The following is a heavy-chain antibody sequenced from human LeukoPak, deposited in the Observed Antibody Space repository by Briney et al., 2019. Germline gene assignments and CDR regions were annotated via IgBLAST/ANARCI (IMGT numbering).Heavy chain of an antibody. Sequence: GGSLRLSRAASGFTFSSYSMNWVRQAPGKGLEWVSSISSSSSYIYYADSVKGRFTISRDNAKNSLYLQMNSLRAEDTAVYYCARDGGHSSGWLPSYYYYGMDVWGQGTTVTVSS. CDR1: GFTFSSYS. D-gene: IGHD6-19*01. CDR2: ISSSSSYI. CDR3: ARDGGHSSGWLPSYYYYGMDV. V-gene: IGHV3-21*01. J-gene: IGHJ6*02.